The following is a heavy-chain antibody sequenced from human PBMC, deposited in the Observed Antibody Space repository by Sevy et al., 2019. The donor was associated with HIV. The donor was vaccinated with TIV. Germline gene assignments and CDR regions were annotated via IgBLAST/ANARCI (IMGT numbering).Heavy chain of an antibody. V-gene: IGHV3-48*03. CDR1: GFTFSSYE. D-gene: IGHD4-17*01. J-gene: IGHJ4*02. CDR3: ARDLPPSATTVAHFDY. Sequence: GVSLRLSCAASGFTFSSYEMNWVRQAPGKGLEWVSYITNSGSAEYYSDSVRGRFTISRDNTKNSLYLQMNSLRAEDTALYYCARDLPPSATTVAHFDYWGRGTLVTVSS. CDR2: ITNSGSAE.